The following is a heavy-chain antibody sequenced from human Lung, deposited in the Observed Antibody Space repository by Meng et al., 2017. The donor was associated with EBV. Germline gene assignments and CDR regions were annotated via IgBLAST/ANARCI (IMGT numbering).Heavy chain of an antibody. CDR2: IYPSGSP. J-gene: IGHJ5*02. V-gene: IGHV4-4*07. D-gene: IGHD1-26*01. Sequence: VHLKEPGPGLVKPPESQSLPCTVSVVSISSSYWSWIRQPAGKGLEWIGRIYPSGSPNYNPSLKSRVTMSVDTSKNQFSLKLSPVTAADTAVYYCAREGAVSLYYWFDPWGQGTLVTVSS. CDR1: VVSISSSY. CDR3: AREGAVSLYYWFDP.